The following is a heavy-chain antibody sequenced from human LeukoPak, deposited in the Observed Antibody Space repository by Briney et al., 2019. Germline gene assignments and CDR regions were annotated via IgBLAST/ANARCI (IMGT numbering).Heavy chain of an antibody. D-gene: IGHD4-11*01. Sequence: GGSLRLSCAASGFGFSNYWMSWVRQAPGKGLEWVANMNEDGSEKNYVDSVKGRFTISRDNAQDSLYLQMNSLRAEDTAVYYCARDRGYSNFDYWGQGTLLTVTS. CDR2: MNEDGSEK. CDR3: ARDRGYSNFDY. CDR1: GFGFSNYW. V-gene: IGHV3-7*01. J-gene: IGHJ4*02.